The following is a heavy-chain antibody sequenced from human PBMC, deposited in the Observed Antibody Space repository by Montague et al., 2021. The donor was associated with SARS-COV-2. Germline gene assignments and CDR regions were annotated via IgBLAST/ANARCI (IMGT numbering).Heavy chain of an antibody. CDR2: MHSTGST. CDR3: AGISKYSYGIYYYGMDV. Sequence: SETLSLTCSVSGGSINNYFWGWIRQSPGKGLEWVGYMHSTGSTAYNPSLKSRVIISVDTSKTQISLKLSSVSAADTALYYCAGISKYSYGIYYYGMDVWGQGTTVTVSS. CDR1: GGSINNYF. V-gene: IGHV4-59*03. D-gene: IGHD5-18*01. J-gene: IGHJ6*02.